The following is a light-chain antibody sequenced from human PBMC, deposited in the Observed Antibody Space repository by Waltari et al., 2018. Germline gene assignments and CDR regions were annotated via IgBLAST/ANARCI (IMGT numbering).Light chain of an antibody. CDR3: YSYADTFTWV. V-gene: IGLV2-11*01. Sequence: QSALTQPRSVSGSPGQSVPISCTATSSDIGGYNYVSWYQQHPGKAPKLIIYDVTKRPSGVPDRFSASKSGNTASLTIAGLQADDEADYYCYSYADTFTWVFGGGTKLTVL. CDR1: SSDIGGYNY. CDR2: DVT. J-gene: IGLJ3*02.